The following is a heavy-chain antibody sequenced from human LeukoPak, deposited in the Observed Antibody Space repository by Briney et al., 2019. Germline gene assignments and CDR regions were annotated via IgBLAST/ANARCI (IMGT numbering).Heavy chain of an antibody. CDR2: ISSSGTTV. V-gene: IGHV3-48*03. Sequence: GGSLRLSCAAPGFTFGSYEMNWVRQAPGKGLEWVSYISSSGTTVYYTDSVKGRFTISRDNAKNSLYLQMNSLGAEDTAVYYCARDWFGGNYGRNSVAFDSWGQGTLVTVSS. J-gene: IGHJ4*02. CDR3: ARDWFGGNYGRNSVAFDS. CDR1: GFTFGSYE. D-gene: IGHD4-23*01.